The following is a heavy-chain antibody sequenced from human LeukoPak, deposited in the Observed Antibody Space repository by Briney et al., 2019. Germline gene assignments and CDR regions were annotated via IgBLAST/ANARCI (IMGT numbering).Heavy chain of an antibody. Sequence: PGGSLRLSCAASGFTFSSYAMSWVRQAPGKGLEWVSAISGSGGSTYYADSVKGRFTISRDNSKNTLYLQMNSLRAEDTAVYYCARDSKDGITIFGVVPTARVGYWGQGTLVTVSS. CDR3: ARDSKDGITIFGVVPTARVGY. J-gene: IGHJ4*02. CDR2: ISGSGGST. D-gene: IGHD3-3*01. V-gene: IGHV3-23*01. CDR1: GFTFSSYA.